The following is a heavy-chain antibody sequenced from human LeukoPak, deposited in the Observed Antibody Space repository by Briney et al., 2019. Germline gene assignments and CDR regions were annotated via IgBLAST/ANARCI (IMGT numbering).Heavy chain of an antibody. D-gene: IGHD3-22*01. CDR2: INPNSGGT. Sequence: ASVKVSCKASGYTFTGYYTHWVRQAPGQGLEWMGWINPNSGGTNYAQKFQGRVTMTRDTSISTAYMELSRLRSDDTAVYYCARPTLSPYYYDSSGDYDYWGQGTLVTVSS. V-gene: IGHV1-2*02. CDR3: ARPTLSPYYYDSSGDYDY. J-gene: IGHJ4*02. CDR1: GYTFTGYY.